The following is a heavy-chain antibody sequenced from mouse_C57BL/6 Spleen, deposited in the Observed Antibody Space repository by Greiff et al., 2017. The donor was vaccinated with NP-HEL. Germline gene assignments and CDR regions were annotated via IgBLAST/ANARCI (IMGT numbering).Heavy chain of an antibody. Sequence: VQLLESGAELVRPGSSVKLSCKASGYTFTSYWMHWVKQRPIQGLEWIGNIDPSDSETHYNQTFKDKSTLTVDKSSSTAYMQLSSLTSEDSAVYDCARGDWDYVWGKGTTVTVSS. CDR3: ARGDWDYV. CDR1: GYTFTSYW. J-gene: IGHJ1*03. CDR2: IDPSDSET. V-gene: IGHV1-52*01. D-gene: IGHD4-1*01.